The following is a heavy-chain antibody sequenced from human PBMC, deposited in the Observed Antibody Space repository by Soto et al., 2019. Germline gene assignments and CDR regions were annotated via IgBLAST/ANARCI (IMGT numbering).Heavy chain of an antibody. J-gene: IGHJ4*02. CDR1: GFTFSNYA. CDR2: ITGSGDYT. D-gene: IGHD3-22*01. CDR3: AKARYYDSTGYLYYFDY. V-gene: IGHV3-23*01. Sequence: WGSLRLSCSASGFTFSNYAMSWCRQAPGKGLEWVSSITGSGDYTYYADSVKGRFTISRDNSKNTLYLQMNSLRAEDTAVYYCAKARYYDSTGYLYYFDYWGQGTLVTVSS.